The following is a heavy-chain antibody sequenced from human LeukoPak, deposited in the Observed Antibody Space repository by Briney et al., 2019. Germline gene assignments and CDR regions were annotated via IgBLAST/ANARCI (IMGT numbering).Heavy chain of an antibody. CDR3: AREYCSGGSCYSDAFDI. D-gene: IGHD2-15*01. V-gene: IGHV3-21*01. CDR2: ISSSSSYI. Sequence: GGSLRLSCAASGFTFSSYSMNWVRQAPGKGLEWVSSISSSSSYIYYADSVRGRFTISRDNAKNSLYLQMNSLRAEDTAVYYCAREYCSGGSCYSDAFDIWGQGTMVTVSS. CDR1: GFTFSSYS. J-gene: IGHJ3*02.